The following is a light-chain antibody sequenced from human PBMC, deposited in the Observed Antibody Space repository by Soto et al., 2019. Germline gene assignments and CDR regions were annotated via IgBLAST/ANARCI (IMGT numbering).Light chain of an antibody. Sequence: QSVLAQPPSASGTPGQSGIFSCSGSTSNIGSNPVTWYQQLPGTAPKLVIYGNNQRPSGVPDRFSGSKSGTSASLAISGLQSEDEADYYCAAWDDNLDAAVFGGGTQLTVL. V-gene: IGLV1-44*01. CDR1: TSNIGSNP. CDR3: AAWDDNLDAAV. J-gene: IGLJ7*01. CDR2: GNN.